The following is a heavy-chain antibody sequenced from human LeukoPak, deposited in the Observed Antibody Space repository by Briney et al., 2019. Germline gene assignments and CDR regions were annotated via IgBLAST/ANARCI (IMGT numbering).Heavy chain of an antibody. V-gene: IGHV3-73*01. D-gene: IGHD5-18*01. CDR2: IRSKANSYAT. J-gene: IGHJ4*02. CDR1: GFTFSGSA. CDR3: TENVDTAMVEFDY. Sequence: PGGSLRLSCAASGFTFSGSAMHWDRQASGKGLEWVGRIRSKANSYATAYAASVKGRFTISRDDSKNTAYLQMNSLKTEDTAVYYCTENVDTAMVEFDYWGQGTLVTVSS.